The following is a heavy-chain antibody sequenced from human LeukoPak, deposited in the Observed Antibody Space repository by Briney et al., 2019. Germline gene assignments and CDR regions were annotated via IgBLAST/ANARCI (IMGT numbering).Heavy chain of an antibody. CDR3: ARTKDDNSGYYDY. V-gene: IGHV3-23*01. Sequence: GGSLRLSCAASGFTFSSYAMSWVRQAPGKGLEWVSAISGSGGSTYYADSVKGRFSISRDNSKNTLHLQMNSLRAEDTAVYYCARTKDDNSGYYDYWGQGTLVTVSS. CDR2: ISGSGGST. D-gene: IGHD3-22*01. J-gene: IGHJ4*02. CDR1: GFTFSSYA.